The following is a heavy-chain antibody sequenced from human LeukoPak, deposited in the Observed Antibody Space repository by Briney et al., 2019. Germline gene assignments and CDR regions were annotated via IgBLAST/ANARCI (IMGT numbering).Heavy chain of an antibody. V-gene: IGHV3-15*01. CDR3: TTDGRAVAGLEMNDFDY. J-gene: IGHJ4*02. CDR1: GFTFSTYT. Sequence: NSGESLRLSCAASGFTFSTYTMNWVRQAPGKGLEWVGRIKSKTDGGTTDYAAPVKGRFTISRDDSKNTLYLQMNSLKTEDTAVYYCTTDGRAVAGLEMNDFDYWGQGTLVTVSS. D-gene: IGHD6-19*01. CDR2: IKSKTDGGTT.